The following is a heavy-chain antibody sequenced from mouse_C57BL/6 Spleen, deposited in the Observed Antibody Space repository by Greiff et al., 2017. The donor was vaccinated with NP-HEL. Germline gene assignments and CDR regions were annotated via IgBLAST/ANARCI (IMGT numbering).Heavy chain of an antibody. CDR1: GYSITSGYY. J-gene: IGHJ2*01. V-gene: IGHV3-6*01. CDR3: ARGGLDYYFDY. D-gene: IGHD2-4*01. Sequence: ESGPGLVKPSQSLSLTCSVTGYSITSGYYWNWIRQFPGNKLEWMGYISYDGSNNYNPSLKNRISITRDTSKNQFFLKLNSVTTEDTATYYCARGGLDYYFDYWGQGTTLTVSS. CDR2: ISYDGSN.